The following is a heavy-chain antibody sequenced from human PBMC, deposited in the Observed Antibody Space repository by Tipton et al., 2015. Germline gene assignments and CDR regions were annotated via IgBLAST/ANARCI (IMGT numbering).Heavy chain of an antibody. J-gene: IGHJ4*02. CDR2: IYYTGST. V-gene: IGHV4-59*01. CDR1: GDSINRYY. Sequence: TLSLTCSVSGDSINRYYWSWIRQPPGKGLECIGYIYYTGSTHYNPSLKSRVTISVDTSKSQFFLKLSSVTAEDTAVYYCARDDYGAVDYWGQGTLVTVSS. CDR3: ARDDYGAVDY. D-gene: IGHD4-17*01.